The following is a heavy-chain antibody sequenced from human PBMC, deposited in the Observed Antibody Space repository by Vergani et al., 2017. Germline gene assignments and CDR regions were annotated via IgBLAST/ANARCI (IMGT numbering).Heavy chain of an antibody. CDR2: IYVSGIT. CDR1: GASINNDFYY. Sequence: QVQLQESGPGLVKPSQTLSLTCTVSGASINNDFYYWHWIRQPAGKGLEWIGRIYVSGITHYNSSLQSRVSMSVYTSKNQFSLTLTSVTAADTAVYYCAGDNMQLLPRPFDRWGQGTMVTVSS. J-gene: IGHJ4*02. D-gene: IGHD2-15*01. CDR3: AGDNMQLLPRPFDR. V-gene: IGHV4-61*02.